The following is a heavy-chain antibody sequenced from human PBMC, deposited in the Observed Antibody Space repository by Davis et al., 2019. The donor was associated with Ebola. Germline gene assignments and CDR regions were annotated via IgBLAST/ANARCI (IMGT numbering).Heavy chain of an antibody. CDR1: VITFSSYA. Sequence: GESLKISCTDSVITFSSYAMTWVRQAPGKGLEWVGRVLSKTYGWTTDYAAPVKGRFTISRDDSKNTLYLQMNSLKTEDTAVYYCTGSDRWMGVWGKGTTVTVSS. D-gene: IGHD2-21*02. CDR3: TGSDRWMGV. V-gene: IGHV3-15*01. CDR2: VLSKTYGWTT. J-gene: IGHJ6*04.